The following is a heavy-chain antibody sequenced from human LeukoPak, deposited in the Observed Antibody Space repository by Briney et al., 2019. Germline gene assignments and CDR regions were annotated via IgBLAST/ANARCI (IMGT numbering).Heavy chain of an antibody. CDR2: ISSSSSYI. D-gene: IGHD6-13*01. CDR1: GFTFSSYS. V-gene: IGHV3-21*01. Sequence: GGSLRLSCAASGFTFSSYSMNWVRQAPGKGLEWVSSISSSSSYIYYADSVKGRFTISRDNAKNSLYLQMNSLRAEDTAVYYCARDKWAAAGTGYYYGMDVWGQGTTVTVSS. J-gene: IGHJ6*02. CDR3: ARDKWAAAGTGYYYGMDV.